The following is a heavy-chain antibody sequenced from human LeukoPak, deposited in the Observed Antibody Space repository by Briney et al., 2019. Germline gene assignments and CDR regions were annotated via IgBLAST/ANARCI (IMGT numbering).Heavy chain of an antibody. J-gene: IGHJ4*02. D-gene: IGHD4-23*01. Sequence: GGSLRLSCAASGFTFSDYYMTWIRQAPGKGLEWVSCISGRSSYTNYADSVQGRFTISRDNAKNSLYLEMNSLRADDTAVYFCARQTRSVDPLTYWGPGTLVTVCS. CDR3: ARQTRSVDPLTY. V-gene: IGHV3-11*03. CDR1: GFTFSDYY. CDR2: ISGRSSYT.